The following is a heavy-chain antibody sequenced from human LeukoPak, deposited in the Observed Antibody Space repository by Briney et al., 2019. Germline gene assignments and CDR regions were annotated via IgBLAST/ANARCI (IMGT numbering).Heavy chain of an antibody. CDR3: ARARGGSLLGIDY. J-gene: IGHJ4*02. Sequence: GGSLRLSCAASGFTFSSYGMHWVRQAPGKGLEWVAVIWYDGSNKYYADSVKGRFTISRDNSKNTLYLQMNSLRAEDTAVYYCARARGGSLLGIDYWGQGTLVTVSS. V-gene: IGHV3-33*01. CDR2: IWYDGSNK. CDR1: GFTFSSYG. D-gene: IGHD2-15*01.